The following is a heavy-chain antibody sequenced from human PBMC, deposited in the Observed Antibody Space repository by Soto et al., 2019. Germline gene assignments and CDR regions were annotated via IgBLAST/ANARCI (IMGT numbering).Heavy chain of an antibody. V-gene: IGHV3-23*01. CDR1: GFTFSNHV. CDR3: ANVPEYNFWSGYRYYFDY. Sequence: GGSLRLSCAASGFTFSNHVMNWVRQAPGKGLEWVSAINGGGGSTFYADSVKGRFTISRDNSKNTLYLQMHRLRADDTAVYYCANVPEYNFWSGYRYYFDYWGQGTLVTVSS. J-gene: IGHJ4*02. CDR2: INGGGGST. D-gene: IGHD3-3*01.